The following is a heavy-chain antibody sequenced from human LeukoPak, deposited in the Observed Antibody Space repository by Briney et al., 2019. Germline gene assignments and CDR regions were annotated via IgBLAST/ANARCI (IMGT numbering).Heavy chain of an antibody. J-gene: IGHJ6*02. CDR2: INPNSGKT. D-gene: IGHD1-26*01. V-gene: IGHV1-2*02. Sequence: ASVKVSCKASGYTFTGHYIHWVRQAPGQGLEWMGWINPNSGKTNYPQKFQGRVTMTRDTSISTAYMELSRLRSDDTAVYYCARDPAKVGAPGYYGMDVWGQGTTVTVSS. CDR3: ARDPAKVGAPGYYGMDV. CDR1: GYTFTGHY.